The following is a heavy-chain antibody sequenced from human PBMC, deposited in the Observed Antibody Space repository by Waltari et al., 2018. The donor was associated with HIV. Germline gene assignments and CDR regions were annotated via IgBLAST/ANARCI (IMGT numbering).Heavy chain of an antibody. D-gene: IGHD6-19*01. V-gene: IGHV3-23*01. Sequence: YAINWVRQAPGKGLEWVSAISGRGGSTHYADSVKDRFSISRDNSKNTLYLQMNSLRPEDTAIYYCAKGGRAVAGNWFDPWGQGTLVTVSS. CDR3: AKGGRAVAGNWFDP. CDR2: ISGRGGST. J-gene: IGHJ5*02. CDR1: YA.